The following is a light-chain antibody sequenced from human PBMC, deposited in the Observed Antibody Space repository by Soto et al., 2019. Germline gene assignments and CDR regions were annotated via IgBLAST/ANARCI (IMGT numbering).Light chain of an antibody. J-gene: IGKJ2*01. Sequence: IQLTQSPSSLSASVGDRVTITCRASQGISSYLAWYQQKPGKAPKLLIYAASTLQSGVPSRFSDSGSGTDFTLTISSLQPEDFATYYCQQLNSYPLMYTFGQGTKLEIK. CDR2: AAS. V-gene: IGKV1-9*01. CDR3: QQLNSYPLMYT. CDR1: QGISSY.